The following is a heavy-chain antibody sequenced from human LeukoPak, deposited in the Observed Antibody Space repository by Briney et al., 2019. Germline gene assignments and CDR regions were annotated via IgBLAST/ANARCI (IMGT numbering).Heavy chain of an antibody. CDR1: GGSISSSSYY. Sequence: SETLSLTCTVSGGSISSSSYYWGWIRQPPGKGLEWIGSIHFIGITYYNPSLKSRITISVDTSKNQSSLKLNSVIAADTAVYYCARIKKGDYMDVWGKGTTVTVSS. D-gene: IGHD3-16*01. V-gene: IGHV4-39*07. J-gene: IGHJ6*03. CDR3: ARIKKGDYMDV. CDR2: IHFIGIT.